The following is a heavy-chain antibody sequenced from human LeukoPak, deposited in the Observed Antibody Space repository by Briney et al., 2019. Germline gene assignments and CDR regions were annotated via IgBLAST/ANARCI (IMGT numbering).Heavy chain of an antibody. D-gene: IGHD1-26*01. CDR3: AKDQSSGSLDY. Sequence: GGSLRLSCATSGFNLNSYSVQWVRQTPGKGLEWVAVLWYDGVNKFYGESMKGRFTVSRDNSKNTLYLQMNSLRAEDTAVYYCAKDQSSGSLDYWGQGTLVTVSS. J-gene: IGHJ4*02. CDR2: LWYDGVNK. V-gene: IGHV3-30*02. CDR1: GFNLNSYS.